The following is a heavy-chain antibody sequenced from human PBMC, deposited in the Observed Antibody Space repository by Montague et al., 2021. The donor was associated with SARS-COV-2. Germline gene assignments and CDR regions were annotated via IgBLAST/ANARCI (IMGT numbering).Heavy chain of an antibody. D-gene: IGHD1-14*01. V-gene: IGHV3-11*01. J-gene: IGHJ4*02. CDR2: ISSAGSNT. Sequence: SLRLSCSASGFTFSDFDMRWVRQAPGKGLECVSYISSAGSNTYYADSVKGRFTISRDNAKNSLYLQMNSLRAEDTAVYYCARGIPPVYWGQGTLVTVSS. CDR3: ARGIPPVY. CDR1: GFTFSDFD.